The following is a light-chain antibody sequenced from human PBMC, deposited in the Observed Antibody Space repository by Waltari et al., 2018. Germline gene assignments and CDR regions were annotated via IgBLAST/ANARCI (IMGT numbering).Light chain of an antibody. Sequence: DIQMTQSPATLPASVGARVTITCRASQSIGCWLAWYQQKPGKAPKLLISESAKLQSGVPSRFSGSGSGTDFTLTINGLQPDDFAIYYCHQYMSYPWTFGLGTKVEIK. CDR1: QSIGCW. CDR3: HQYMSYPWT. V-gene: IGKV1-5*03. J-gene: IGKJ1*01. CDR2: ESA.